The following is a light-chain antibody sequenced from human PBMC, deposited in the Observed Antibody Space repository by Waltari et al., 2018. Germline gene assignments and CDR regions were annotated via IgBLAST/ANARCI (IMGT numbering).Light chain of an antibody. CDR1: SSDVGYYNL. CDR2: EVI. V-gene: IGLV2-23*02. Sequence: QSALTQPASVSGSPGQSITISCTGTSSDVGYYNLVSWYQQHPGEGPKLLIYEVIERPSGVSIRFSGSKSGNTASLTISGLQTEDEADYYCCSYAGSMTFAFGSGTEVTVL. CDR3: CSYAGSMTFA. J-gene: IGLJ1*01.